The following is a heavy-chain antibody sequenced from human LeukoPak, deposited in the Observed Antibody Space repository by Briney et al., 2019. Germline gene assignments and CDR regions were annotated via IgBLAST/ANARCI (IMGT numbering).Heavy chain of an antibody. J-gene: IGHJ5*02. CDR2: ISGSGGST. CDR3: AKTPLWFGGPGDWFDP. V-gene: IGHV3-23*01. CDR1: GFTFSSYA. Sequence: PGGSLRLSCAASGFTFSSYAMSWVRQAPGKGLEWVSAISGSGGSTYYADSVKGRFTISRDNSKNTLYLQMNSLRAEDTAVYYCAKTPLWFGGPGDWFDPWGQGTLVTVSS. D-gene: IGHD3-10*01.